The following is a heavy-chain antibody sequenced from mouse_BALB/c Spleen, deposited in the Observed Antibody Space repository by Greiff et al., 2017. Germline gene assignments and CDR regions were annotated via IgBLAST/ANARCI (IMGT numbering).Heavy chain of an antibody. CDR1: GFSLTSYG. Sequence: VKLQESGPGLVQPSQSLSITCTVSGFSLTSYGVHWVRQSPGKGLEWLGVIWSGGSTDYNAAFISRLSISKNNSKSQVFFKMNSLQADDTAKYYGASHTYAIDYWGQGTSVTVSS. J-gene: IGHJ4*01. CDR3: ASHTYAIDY. V-gene: IGHV2-4-1*01. CDR2: IWSGGST.